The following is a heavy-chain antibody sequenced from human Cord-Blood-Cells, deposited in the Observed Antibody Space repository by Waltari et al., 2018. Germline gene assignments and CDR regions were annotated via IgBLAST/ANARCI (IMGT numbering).Heavy chain of an antibody. D-gene: IGHD6-13*01. CDR1: GGSISSISYY. Sequence: QLQLQESGPGLVKPSETLSLTCTVSGGSISSISYYWGWIRQPPGKGLEWIGSIYYSRGNYNHPSLYSRVSISVDPSKHQFSLKLSSVTAADTAVYYCARHVDSSSWLFDYWGQGTLVTVSS. CDR3: ARHVDSSSWLFDY. CDR2: IYYSRGN. J-gene: IGHJ4*02. V-gene: IGHV4-39*07.